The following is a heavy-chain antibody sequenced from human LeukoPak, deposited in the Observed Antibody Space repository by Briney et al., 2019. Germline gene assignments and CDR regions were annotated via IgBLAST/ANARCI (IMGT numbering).Heavy chain of an antibody. D-gene: IGHD3-9*01. CDR1: GFTFSSYA. V-gene: IGHV3-23*01. Sequence: GGSLRLSCAASGFTFSSYAMSWVRQAPGKGLEWVSAISGSGGSTYYADSVKGRFTISRDNSKNTLYLQMNSLRAEDTAVYYCAKVGSYYDILTGYTVTYYFDYWGQRTLVTVSS. J-gene: IGHJ4*02. CDR2: ISGSGGST. CDR3: AKVGSYYDILTGYTVTYYFDY.